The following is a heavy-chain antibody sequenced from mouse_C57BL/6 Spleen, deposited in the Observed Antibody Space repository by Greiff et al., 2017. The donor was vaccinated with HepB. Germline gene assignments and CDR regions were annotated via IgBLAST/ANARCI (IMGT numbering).Heavy chain of an antibody. CDR3: AISPPWSGYYGNTGDYATDY. Sequence: QVQLQQPGAELVKPGASVKVSCKASGYTFTSYWMHWVKQRPGQGLEWIGRIHPSDSDTNYNQKFKGKATLTVDKSSSTAYMQLSSLTSEDSAVYYCAISPPWSGYYGNTGDYATDYWGQGTSVTVSS. D-gene: IGHD2-1*01. CDR2: IHPSDSDT. CDR1: GYTFTSYW. V-gene: IGHV1-74*01. J-gene: IGHJ4*01.